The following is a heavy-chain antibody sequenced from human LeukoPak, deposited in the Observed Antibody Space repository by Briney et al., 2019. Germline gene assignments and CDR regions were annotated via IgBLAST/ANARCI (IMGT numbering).Heavy chain of an antibody. D-gene: IGHD6-6*01. Sequence: RPSETLSLTCAVYGGSFSGYYWSWIRQPPGKGLEWLGKINHSGSTNYNPSLKSRVTISVDTSKNQFSLKLSSVTAADTAVYYCARGRGWDSSSSSFDYWGQGTLVTVSS. V-gene: IGHV4-34*01. CDR3: ARGRGWDSSSSSFDY. CDR2: INHSGST. CDR1: GGSFSGYY. J-gene: IGHJ4*02.